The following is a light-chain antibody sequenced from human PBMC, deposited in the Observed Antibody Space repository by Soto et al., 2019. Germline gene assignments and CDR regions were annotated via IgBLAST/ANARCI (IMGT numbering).Light chain of an antibody. CDR2: GAS. J-gene: IGKJ2*02. CDR3: QQYGSSRT. Sequence: EIVLTQSPGTLSLSPGERATLSCRASQSVSSSSLAWYQQKPGQAPRLLIYGASSRATGIADRFSGSGSGTDVTLSIRRLEPEDFAVYYCQQYGSSRTFGQATKLESK. CDR1: QSVSSSS. V-gene: IGKV3-20*01.